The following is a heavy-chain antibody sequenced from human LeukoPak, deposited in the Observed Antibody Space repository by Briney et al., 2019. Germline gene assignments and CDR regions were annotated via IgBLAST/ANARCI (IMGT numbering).Heavy chain of an antibody. V-gene: IGHV1-18*01. J-gene: IGHJ5*02. CDR3: ARDLYCSSTSCRPNNWFDP. Sequence: GASVKVSCKASGYTFTSYGISWVRQAPGQGLEWMGWISAYNGNTNYAQKLRGRVTMTTDTSTSTAYMELRSLRSDDTAVYYCARDLYCSSTSCRPNNWFDPWGQGTLVTVSS. CDR2: ISAYNGNT. CDR1: GYTFTSYG. D-gene: IGHD2-2*01.